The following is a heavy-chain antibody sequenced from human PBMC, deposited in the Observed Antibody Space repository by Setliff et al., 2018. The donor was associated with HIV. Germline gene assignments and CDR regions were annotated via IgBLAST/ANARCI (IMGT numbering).Heavy chain of an antibody. CDR2: INIDSGHT. CDR1: GYSFTAYG. J-gene: IGHJ4*01. CDR3: ARVPSGAAGLVRAGFYF. Sequence: ASVKVSCKASGYSFTAYGISWVRQAPGQGFEWMGRINIDSGHTNFAQKFQDRVTVTTDTSTNTTYMELRGLRSDDMATYYCARVPSGAAGLVRAGFYFWGQGTLVTVSS. D-gene: IGHD6-25*01. V-gene: IGHV1-18*03.